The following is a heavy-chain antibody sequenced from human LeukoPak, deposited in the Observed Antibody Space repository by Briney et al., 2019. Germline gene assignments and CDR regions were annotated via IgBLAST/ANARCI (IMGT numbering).Heavy chain of an antibody. CDR2: LYYGGNT. V-gene: IGHV4-39*01. CDR3: ATIQLWFAGTPN. D-gene: IGHD5-18*01. J-gene: IGHJ4*02. CDR1: GGSISSSSYY. Sequence: SETLSLTCTVSGGSISSSSYYWGWIRQPPGKGLEWIGSLYYGGNTYYNPSLKSRVTISVDTSKNQFSLRLTSVTAADTAVYYCATIQLWFAGTPNWGQGTLVIVSS.